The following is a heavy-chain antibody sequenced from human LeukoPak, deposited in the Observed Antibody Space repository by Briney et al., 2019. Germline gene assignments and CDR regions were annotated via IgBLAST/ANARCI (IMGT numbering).Heavy chain of an antibody. CDR3: ARATRLPDY. Sequence: PGGSLRLSCIVSGFTFSTTWMSWVRQAPGKGPEWVAIINQDGSEKIYVDSLKGRFTISRDNAKDPLYLQMHSLRVEDTAVYYCARATRLPDYWGQGTLVLVSS. V-gene: IGHV3-7*01. CDR2: INQDGSEK. D-gene: IGHD3-16*01. J-gene: IGHJ4*02. CDR1: GFTFSTTW.